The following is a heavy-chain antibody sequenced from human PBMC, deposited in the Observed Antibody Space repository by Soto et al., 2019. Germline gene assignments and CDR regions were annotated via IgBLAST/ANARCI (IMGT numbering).Heavy chain of an antibody. V-gene: IGHV1-69*06. CDR3: ARDRTDSGYYTNWLDP. CDR2: TIPIFGTT. D-gene: IGHD3-22*01. CDR1: GGTFGSDA. J-gene: IGHJ5*02. Sequence: SVKVSCKASGGTFGSDAITWVRQAPGQGLEWVGRTIPIFGTTNYAQNLQGRVTISADKSTLTSYMELHSLTSDDTALYYCARDRTDSGYYTNWLDPWGQGTQVTVSS.